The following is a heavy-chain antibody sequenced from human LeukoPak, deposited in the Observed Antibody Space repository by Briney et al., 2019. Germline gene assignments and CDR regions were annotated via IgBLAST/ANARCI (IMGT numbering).Heavy chain of an antibody. V-gene: IGHV3-64*01. CDR2: ISSNGGST. CDR3: VRDFQWSLES. J-gene: IGHJ5*02. Sequence: GGSLRLSCAASGFTFSSYAMHWVRQAPGRGLECVSAISSNGGSTYYANSVKGRFTISRDNAKSSLYLQLNDLRAEDTAVYYCVRDFQWSLESWGQGTPVTVSS. D-gene: IGHD1-1*01. CDR1: GFTFSSYA.